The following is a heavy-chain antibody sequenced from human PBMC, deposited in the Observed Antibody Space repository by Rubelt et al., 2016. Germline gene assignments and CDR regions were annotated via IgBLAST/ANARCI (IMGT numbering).Heavy chain of an antibody. V-gene: IGHV3-66*01. D-gene: IGHD1-26*01. CDR1: GFTVSSNY. J-gene: IGHJ4*02. CDR3: ARGGMGGSTGYFDY. CDR2: IYSGGST. Sequence: EVQLVESGGGLVQPGGSLRLSCAASGFTVSSNYMSWVRQAPGKGLEWVSVIYSGGSTYYADSVKGRFPMSRGNSKNTLYLQMNSLRAEDTAVYYCARGGMGGSTGYFDYWGQGTLVTVSS.